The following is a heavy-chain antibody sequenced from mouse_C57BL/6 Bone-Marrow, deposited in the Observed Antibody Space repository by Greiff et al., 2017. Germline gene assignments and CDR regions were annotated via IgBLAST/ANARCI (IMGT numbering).Heavy chain of an antibody. J-gene: IGHJ3*01. D-gene: IGHD2-5*01. CDR2: IDPENGDT. V-gene: IGHV14-4*01. CDR1: GFNIKDDY. CDR3: TTGVSNPAWFAY. Sequence: VHVKQSGAELVRPGASVKLSCTASGFNIKDDYMHWVKQRPEQGLEWIGWIDPENGDTEYASKFQGKATITADTSSNTAYLQLSSLTSEDTAVYYCTTGVSNPAWFAYWGQGTLVTVSA.